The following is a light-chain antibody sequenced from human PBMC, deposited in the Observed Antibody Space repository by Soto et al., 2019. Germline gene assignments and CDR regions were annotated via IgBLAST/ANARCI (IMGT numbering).Light chain of an antibody. CDR3: QQRSNWPPRYT. J-gene: IGKJ2*01. Sequence: EIVLTQSPATLSVSPGERATLSCRASQSVNQKLGWYQQKPGQAPRLLIYDASNRATGIPARFSGSGSGTDFTLTISSLEPEDFAVYYCQQRSNWPPRYTFGQGTKLEIK. V-gene: IGKV3-11*01. CDR1: QSVNQK. CDR2: DAS.